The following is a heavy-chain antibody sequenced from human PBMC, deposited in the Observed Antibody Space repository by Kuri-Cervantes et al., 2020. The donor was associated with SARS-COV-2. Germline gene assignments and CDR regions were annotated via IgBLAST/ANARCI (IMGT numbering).Heavy chain of an antibody. J-gene: IGHJ4*02. D-gene: IGHD6-6*01. Sequence: GGSLRLSCAASGFTFSSYWMSWVRQAPGKGLEWVANIKQDGSEKYYVDSVKGRFTISRDNAKNSLYLQMNSLRAEDTAVYYCATDRAITVRPLFDSRGQGTLVTVSS. CDR2: IKQDGSEK. CDR1: GFTFSSYW. V-gene: IGHV3-7*05. CDR3: ATDRAITVRPLFDS.